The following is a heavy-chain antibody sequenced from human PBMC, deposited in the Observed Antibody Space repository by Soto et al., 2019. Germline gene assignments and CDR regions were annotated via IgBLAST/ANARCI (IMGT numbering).Heavy chain of an antibody. CDR3: VMVDNYVTPTPQDV. J-gene: IGHJ6*02. Sequence: QVQLVQSGDEVKKPGASVKVSCKASGHIFVNYGIAWVRQAPGQGLEWMGWISPYTGNTHSATKVQGRLTMTTDTSTSTAYMDQGSLTSADTAVYYCVMVDNYVTPTPQDVWGQGTTVSVSS. D-gene: IGHD3-16*01. V-gene: IGHV1-18*01. CDR1: GHIFVNYG. CDR2: ISPYTGNT.